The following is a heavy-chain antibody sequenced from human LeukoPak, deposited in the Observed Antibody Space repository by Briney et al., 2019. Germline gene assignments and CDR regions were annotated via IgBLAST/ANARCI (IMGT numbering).Heavy chain of an antibody. CDR3: ARGLLYYDSSGNDY. V-gene: IGHV4-34*01. CDR1: GGSLSGYY. D-gene: IGHD3-22*01. J-gene: IGHJ4*02. Sequence: PSETLSLTCAVYGGSLSGYYWSWIRQPPGKGLEWIGEINHSGSTNYNPSLKSRVTISVDTSKNQFSLKLSSVTAADTAVYYCARGLLYYDSSGNDYWGQGTLVTVSS. CDR2: INHSGST.